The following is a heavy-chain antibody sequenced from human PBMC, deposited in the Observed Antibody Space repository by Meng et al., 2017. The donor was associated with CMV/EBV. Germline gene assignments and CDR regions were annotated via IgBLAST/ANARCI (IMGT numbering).Heavy chain of an antibody. Sequence: GESLKISCAASGFTFSDYYMDWVRQAPGKGPEWVSSISSSSTVYYADSVKGRFTISRDNSKNTLYLQMNSLRAEDTAVYYCAKDLKTYYDFWSAGYGMDVWGQGTTVTVSS. J-gene: IGHJ6*02. V-gene: IGHV3-69-1*01. CDR2: ISSSSTV. D-gene: IGHD3-3*01. CDR1: GFTFSDYY. CDR3: AKDLKTYYDFWSAGYGMDV.